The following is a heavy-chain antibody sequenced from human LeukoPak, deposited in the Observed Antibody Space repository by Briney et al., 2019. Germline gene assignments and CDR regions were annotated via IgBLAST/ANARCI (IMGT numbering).Heavy chain of an antibody. J-gene: IGHJ5*02. CDR1: EFTFSSYE. V-gene: IGHV3-48*03. D-gene: IGHD3-9*01. CDR3: ARAPTKFRRDWFDP. Sequence: GGSLRLSCAASEFTFSSYEMDWIRQAPGKGLEWVSYISSSGSTIYYADSVKGRFTISRDNAKNSLYLQMNNLRVEDTAVYYCARAPTKFRRDWFDPWGQGTLVTVSS. CDR2: ISSSGSTI.